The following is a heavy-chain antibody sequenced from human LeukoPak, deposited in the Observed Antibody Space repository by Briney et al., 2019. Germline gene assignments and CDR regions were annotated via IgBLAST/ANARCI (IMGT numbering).Heavy chain of an antibody. V-gene: IGHV3-74*01. CDR3: ARDTVTLEFDP. CDR2: INSDGSST. J-gene: IGHJ5*02. CDR1: GFTFSSYW. D-gene: IGHD4-17*01. Sequence: GGSLRLSCAASGFTFSSYWMHWARQAPGKGLVWVSRINSDGSSTNYADSVKGRFTISRDNAKNTLYLQMNSLRAEDTAVYYCARDTVTLEFDPWGQGTLVTVSS.